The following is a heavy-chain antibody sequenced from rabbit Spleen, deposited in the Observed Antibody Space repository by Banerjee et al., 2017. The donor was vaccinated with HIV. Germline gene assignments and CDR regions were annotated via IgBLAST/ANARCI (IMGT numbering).Heavy chain of an antibody. CDR2: IAGSSSGFT. D-gene: IGHD4-2*01. CDR1: GFSFSSSDY. Sequence: QSLEESGGGLVQPEGSLALTCKASGFSFSSSDYICWVRQAPGKGLEWISCIAGSSSGFTYSATWAKGRFTISKTSSTTVTLQMTSLTAADTATYFCARGDGGSAYPDYFTLWGPGTLVTVS. J-gene: IGHJ4*01. CDR3: ARGDGGSAYPDYFTL. V-gene: IGHV1S40*01.